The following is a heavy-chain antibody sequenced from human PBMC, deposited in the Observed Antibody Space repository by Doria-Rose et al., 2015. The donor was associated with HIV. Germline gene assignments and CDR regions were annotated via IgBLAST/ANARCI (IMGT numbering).Heavy chain of an antibody. V-gene: IGHV4-31*02. Sequence: SGASVSSRGYYWNWIRQVPGKGLESLGYTYYTGTSDYSPSLKSRLNVAVDTSKNQFSLKLSFVTVADTAVYYCARMGSYRELDYWGQGALVIVSA. D-gene: IGHD3-3*01. CDR1: GASVSSRGYY. CDR3: ARMGSYRELDY. J-gene: IGHJ4*02. CDR2: TYYTGTS.